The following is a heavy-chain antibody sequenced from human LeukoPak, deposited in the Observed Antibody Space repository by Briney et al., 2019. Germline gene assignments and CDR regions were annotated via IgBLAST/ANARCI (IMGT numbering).Heavy chain of an antibody. CDR3: AKDPHSSGWYFDY. V-gene: IGHV3-23*01. J-gene: IGHJ4*02. Sequence: GGSLRLSCAASGFPFGNYAMSWVRQAPGKGLDWVSHISASGATTYYADSVKGRFTISRDNSKNTLSLQMNSLGADDTAVYYCAKDPHSSGWYFDYWGQGALVTVSS. D-gene: IGHD6-19*01. CDR2: ISASGATT. CDR1: GFPFGNYA.